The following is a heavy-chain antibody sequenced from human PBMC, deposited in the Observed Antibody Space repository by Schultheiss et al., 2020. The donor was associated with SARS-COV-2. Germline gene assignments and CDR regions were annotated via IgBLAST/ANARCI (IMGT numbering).Heavy chain of an antibody. Sequence: GESLKISCAASGFTFSSYWMHWVRQTPGMGLEWVSAIGADSGGRDYADSVRGRFTISRDNFNNMMFLQLDRLRLEDTAVYFCARRSGGSKDSWGQGTLVTVSS. CDR3: ARRSGGSKDS. D-gene: IGHD3-16*01. V-gene: IGHV3-33*08. CDR2: IGADSGGR. J-gene: IGHJ4*02. CDR1: GFTFSSYW.